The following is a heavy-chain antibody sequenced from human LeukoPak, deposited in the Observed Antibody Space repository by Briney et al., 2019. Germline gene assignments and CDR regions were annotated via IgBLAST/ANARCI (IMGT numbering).Heavy chain of an antibody. V-gene: IGHV4-59*01. CDR3: ARDPGYYDSSGYFDY. CDR1: GGSISSFY. J-gene: IGHJ4*02. CDR2: IFYSGST. Sequence: SETLSLTCTVSGGSISSFYWSWLRQPPGKGLEWIGHIFYSGSTNYNPSLKSRVTISVDTSKNQFSLKLSSVTAADTAVYYCARDPGYYDSSGYFDYWGQGTLVTVSS. D-gene: IGHD3-22*01.